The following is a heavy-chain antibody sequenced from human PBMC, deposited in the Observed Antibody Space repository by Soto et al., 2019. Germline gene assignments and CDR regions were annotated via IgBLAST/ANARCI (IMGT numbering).Heavy chain of an antibody. D-gene: IGHD4-4*01. CDR3: ARSPSWETTVTPYYFDY. V-gene: IGHV1-18*01. Sequence: ASVKVSCKASGYTFTSYGISWVRQAPGQGLEWMGWISAYNGNTYHAQKLQGRVTMTTDTSTSTAYMELRSLRSDDTAVYYCARSPSWETTVTPYYFDYWGQGTLVTVSS. J-gene: IGHJ4*02. CDR2: ISAYNGNT. CDR1: GYTFTSYG.